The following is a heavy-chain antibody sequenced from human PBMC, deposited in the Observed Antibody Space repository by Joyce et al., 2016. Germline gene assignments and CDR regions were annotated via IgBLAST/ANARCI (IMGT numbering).Heavy chain of an antibody. CDR1: GGSMSSISFY. Sequence: QLHLQESGPGLVKPSETLSLTCTVSGGSMSSISFYGGWIRQPLGKGLGWIGSISYSGKTYYNPSLKSRVTTSIDTSKNQFSLDLTSVTAADTAVYYCARLYSGNSVDYWGQGTLVTVSS. CDR2: ISYSGKT. CDR3: ARLYSGNSVDY. J-gene: IGHJ4*02. D-gene: IGHD4-23*01. V-gene: IGHV4-39*01.